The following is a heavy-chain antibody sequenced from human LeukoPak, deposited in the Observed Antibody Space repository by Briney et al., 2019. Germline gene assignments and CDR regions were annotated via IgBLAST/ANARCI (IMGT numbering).Heavy chain of an antibody. CDR2: INPDGGVK. Sequence: GGSLRLSCSASGFTFSAYWMSWIRQGPGKGQEWVASINPDGGVKFYVDSVKGRFTISRDNTWNSLFLDLSSLRADDTAMYFCARLFGGVTTFDYWGQGALVTVSS. CDR1: GFTFSAYW. J-gene: IGHJ4*02. D-gene: IGHD4-17*01. CDR3: ARLFGGVTTFDY. V-gene: IGHV3-7*01.